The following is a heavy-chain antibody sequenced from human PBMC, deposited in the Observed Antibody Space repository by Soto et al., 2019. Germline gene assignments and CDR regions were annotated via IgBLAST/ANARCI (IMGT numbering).Heavy chain of an antibody. CDR3: ARAKRSSGTTSYYYYGMDV. CDR2: IIPILGIA. D-gene: IGHD1-7*01. V-gene: IGHV1-69*02. J-gene: IGHJ6*02. Sequence: SVKVSCKASGGTFSSYTISWVRQAPGQGLEWMGRIIPILGIANYAQKFQGRVTITADKSTSTAYMELSSLRSEDTAVYYCARAKRSSGTTSYYYYGMDVWGQGTTVTVSS. CDR1: GGTFSSYT.